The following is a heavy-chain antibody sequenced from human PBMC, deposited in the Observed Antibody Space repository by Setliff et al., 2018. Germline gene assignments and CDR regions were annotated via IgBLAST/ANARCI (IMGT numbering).Heavy chain of an antibody. J-gene: IGHJ6*03. CDR1: GGTFSSYG. Sequence: SVKVSCKASGGTFSSYGISWARPAPGQGLEWMGGPIPIFGTTDYAQKFQGRVTIITDESTSTAYMELSSLPSADTAVYNCAREGVDTRSSTDYRYYMDVWGKGTTVTVSS. CDR3: AREGVDTRSSTDYRYYMDV. V-gene: IGHV1-69*05. CDR2: PIPIFGTT. D-gene: IGHD5-18*01.